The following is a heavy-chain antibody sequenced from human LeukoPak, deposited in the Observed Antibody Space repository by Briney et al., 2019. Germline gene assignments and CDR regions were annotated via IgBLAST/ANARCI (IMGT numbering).Heavy chain of an antibody. CDR1: GYSISSGYY. Sequence: PSETLSLTCTVSGYSISSGYYWGWIRQPPGKGLEWIGSIYHSGSTYYNPSLKSRVTISVDTSKNQFSLKLSSVTAADTAVYYCAMEESYGDNYYYYYYMDVWGKGTTVTVSS. J-gene: IGHJ6*03. D-gene: IGHD4-17*01. CDR2: IYHSGST. V-gene: IGHV4-38-2*02. CDR3: AMEESYGDNYYYYYYMDV.